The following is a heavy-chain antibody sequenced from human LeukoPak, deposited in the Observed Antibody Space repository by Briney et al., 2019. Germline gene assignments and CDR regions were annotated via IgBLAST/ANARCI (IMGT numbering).Heavy chain of an antibody. D-gene: IGHD6-13*01. V-gene: IGHV6-1*01. CDR2: TYYRSKWYN. Sequence: SGPGLVKPSQTLSLTCAISGDSVSGNRASWNWIRQSPSRGLEWLGRTYYRSKWYNDYAVSVKSRITINPDTSKNQFSLQLNSVTPEDTAVYYCARGFNERTPAACDYWGQGALVTVSP. CDR1: GDSVSGNRAS. J-gene: IGHJ4*02. CDR3: ARGFNERTPAACDY.